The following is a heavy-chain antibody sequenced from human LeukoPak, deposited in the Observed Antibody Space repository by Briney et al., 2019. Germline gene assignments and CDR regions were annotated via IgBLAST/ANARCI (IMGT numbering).Heavy chain of an antibody. J-gene: IGHJ6*02. V-gene: IGHV1-69*13. D-gene: IGHD4-17*01. CDR2: IIPIFGTA. CDR3: ARSTYGASYYYGMDV. CDR1: GGTFSSYA. Sequence: SVKVSCKASGGTFSSYAISWVRQAPGQGLEWTGGIIPIFGTANYAQKFQGRVTIIADESTSTAYMELSSLRSEDTAVYYCARSTYGASYYYGMDVWGQGTTVTVSS.